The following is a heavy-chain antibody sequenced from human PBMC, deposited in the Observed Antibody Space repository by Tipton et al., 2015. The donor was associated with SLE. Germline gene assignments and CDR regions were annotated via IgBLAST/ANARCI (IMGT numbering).Heavy chain of an antibody. CDR1: GGSISSSNYP. J-gene: IGHJ4*02. D-gene: IGHD5-24*01. CDR3: ARGEMATIGDYFDY. Sequence: TLSLTCTVSGGSISSSNYPWSWIRKPAGKGLEWIGYIYASGSTHYDPSLKSRVTISVDTSKNQFSLKLTSVTAADTAVYYCARGEMATIGDYFDYWGQGTLVTVSS. V-gene: IGHV4-61*10. CDR2: IYASGST.